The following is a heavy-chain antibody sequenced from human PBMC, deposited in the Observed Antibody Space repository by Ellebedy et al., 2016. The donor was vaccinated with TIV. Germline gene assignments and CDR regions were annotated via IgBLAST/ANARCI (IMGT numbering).Heavy chain of an antibody. J-gene: IGHJ4*01. CDR2: FHFGGAT. CDR1: GGSMTTNESY. D-gene: IGHD6-19*01. CDR3: ASHRGFYSGWTFDY. Sequence: MPSETLSLTCTVSGGSMTTNESYWGWIRQPPGKGLEWIGSFHFGGATYYNPSRGSRITISIDTSENQFFLRLASVTAADTALYYCASHRGFYSGWTFDYWGLGTLVTVSS. V-gene: IGHV4-39*07.